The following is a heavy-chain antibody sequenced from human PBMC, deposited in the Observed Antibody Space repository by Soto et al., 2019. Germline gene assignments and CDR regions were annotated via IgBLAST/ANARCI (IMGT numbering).Heavy chain of an antibody. V-gene: IGHV4-30-4*08. D-gene: IGHD4-17*01. CDR1: GGSISSSSYY. CDR3: ARAVTTIHFDL. Sequence: TLSLTCTVSGGSISSSSYYWGWIRQPPGKGLEWIGYIYYSGSTYYNPSLKSRVTISVDTSKNQFSLKLSSVTAADTAVYYCARAVTTIHFDLWGRGTLVTVSS. J-gene: IGHJ2*01. CDR2: IYYSGST.